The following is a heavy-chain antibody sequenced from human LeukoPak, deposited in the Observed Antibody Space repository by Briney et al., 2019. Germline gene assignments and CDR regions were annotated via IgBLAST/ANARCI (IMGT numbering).Heavy chain of an antibody. CDR3: VRGMPDWAGFDP. Sequence: SETLSLTCGVNGGSFSGDCWTWIRQPPGKGLEWIGEITHSGRIKYTPSLKSRVTISLDTSKTQISLKLSSVTAADTAVYYCVRGMPDWAGFDPWGQGTLVIVSS. CDR1: GGSFSGDC. V-gene: IGHV4-34*01. D-gene: IGHD3-9*01. J-gene: IGHJ5*02. CDR2: ITHSGRI.